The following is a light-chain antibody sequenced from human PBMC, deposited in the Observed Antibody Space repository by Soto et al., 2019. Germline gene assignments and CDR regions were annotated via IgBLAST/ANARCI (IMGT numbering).Light chain of an antibody. CDR3: QQRSKWTIK. CDR1: QSVSRY. Sequence: IFLPSYPAPASLSPGEIATLSCRASQSVSRYLAWYQQKPGQAPRLLIYDASNRATGIPARFSGSGSGTDFTLTISRLEPEDFAVYYCQQRSKWTIKFGQGTRLEIK. V-gene: IGKV3-11*01. CDR2: DAS. J-gene: IGKJ5*01.